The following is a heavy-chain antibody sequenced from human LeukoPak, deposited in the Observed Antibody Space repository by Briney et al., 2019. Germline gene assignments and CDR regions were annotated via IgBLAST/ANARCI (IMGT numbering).Heavy chain of an antibody. V-gene: IGHV5-51*01. CDR2: IYPGDSDT. J-gene: IGHJ3*02. CDR3: GRIPAAGSLKGSFDI. CDR1: GYSFTTYW. D-gene: IGHD6-13*01. Sequence: GESLKISCKGSGYSFTTYWIGWVRQMPGKGLEWMGIIYPGDSDTTYSPSFQGQVTISADKSISTAYLQWSSLKASDSAMYYCGRIPAAGSLKGSFDIWGQGAMVTVSS.